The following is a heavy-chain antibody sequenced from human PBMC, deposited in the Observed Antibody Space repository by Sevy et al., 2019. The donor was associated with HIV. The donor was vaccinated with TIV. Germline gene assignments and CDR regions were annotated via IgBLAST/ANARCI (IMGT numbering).Heavy chain of an antibody. CDR1: GFSFSNYA. CDR3: AKDMALNYYGSGSYYNTQDGMDV. V-gene: IGHV3-30*18. CDR2: ISYEGSDE. Sequence: GGSLRLSCAASGFSFSNYAMHWVRQAPGKGLEWVAVISYEGSDEDYSDPVKGRFTISRDNSKNTLSLQMNSLTVEDTAVYYCAKDMALNYYGSGSYYNTQDGMDVWGRGTTVTVSS. J-gene: IGHJ6*02. D-gene: IGHD3-10*01.